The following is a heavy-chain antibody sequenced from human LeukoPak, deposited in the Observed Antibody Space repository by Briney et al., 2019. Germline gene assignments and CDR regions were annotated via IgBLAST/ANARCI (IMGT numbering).Heavy chain of an antibody. J-gene: IGHJ4*02. CDR1: GFTFDDYA. CDR3: AKAYYGYSGYVPSYYFEY. V-gene: IGHV3-9*01. D-gene: IGHD5-12*01. CDR2: ISWNRGSI. Sequence: GGSLRLSCAASGFTFDDYAMHWVRQAPGKGLEWVSGISWNRGSIGYADSVKGRFTISRDNAKNSLYLQMNSLRAEDTALYYCAKAYYGYSGYVPSYYFEYWGQGTLVTVSS.